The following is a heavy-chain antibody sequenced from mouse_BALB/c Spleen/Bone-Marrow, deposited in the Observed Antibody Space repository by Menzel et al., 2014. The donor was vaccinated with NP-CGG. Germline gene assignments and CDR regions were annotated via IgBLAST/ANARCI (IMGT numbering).Heavy chain of an antibody. D-gene: IGHD1-2*01. Sequence: EVKVEESGGGLVQPGGSLKLSCAASGFDFIRYWMTWVRQAPGKGLEWIGEINPDSSTINYTPPLKDKFIISRDNAKNTLYLQMSKVRSEDTALNYCAKNYYYGYVAYWGQGTLVTVSA. J-gene: IGHJ3*01. CDR2: INPDSSTI. CDR3: AKNYYYGYVAY. V-gene: IGHV4-1*02. CDR1: GFDFIRYW.